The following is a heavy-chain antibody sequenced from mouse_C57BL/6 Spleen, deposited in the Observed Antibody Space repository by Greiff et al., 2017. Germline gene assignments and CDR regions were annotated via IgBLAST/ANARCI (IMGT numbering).Heavy chain of an antibody. V-gene: IGHV1-64*01. CDR2: IHPNSGST. CDR1: GYTFTSYW. J-gene: IGHJ4*01. D-gene: IGHD1-1*01. Sequence: QVQLQQPGAELVKPGASVKLSCKASGYTFTSYWMHWVKQRPGQGLEWIGMIHPNSGSTNYNEKFKSKATLTVDKSPSTAYMQLSSLTSEDSAVYYWSRGYYGSSNYAMDYWGQGTSVTVSS. CDR3: SRGYYGSSNYAMDY.